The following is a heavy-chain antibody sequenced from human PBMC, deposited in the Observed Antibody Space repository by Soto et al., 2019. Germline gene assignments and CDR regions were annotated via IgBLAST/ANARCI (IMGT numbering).Heavy chain of an antibody. J-gene: IGHJ4*01. CDR2: ISYDGSNK. D-gene: IGHD7-27*01. Sequence: PGGSLRLSCADSGFTFTDYGMHWVRQAPGKGLEWVAVISYDGSNKNYADSVKGRFTISRDKSKNTLYLQMNSLRPEDTAIYYCARDFFQSWGHWGHGTLVTVSS. CDR3: ARDFFQSWGH. CDR1: GFTFTDYG. V-gene: IGHV3-30*03.